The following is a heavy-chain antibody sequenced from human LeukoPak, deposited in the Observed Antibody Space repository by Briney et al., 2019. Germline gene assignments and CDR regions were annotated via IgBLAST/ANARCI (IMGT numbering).Heavy chain of an antibody. CDR3: AREGGRVEQQLANWFDP. Sequence: SGTLSLTCAVSGGSISSSNWWSWVRQPPGKGLEWIGEIYHSGSTNYNPSLKSRVTISVDKSKNQFSLKLSSVTAADTAVYYCAREGGRVEQQLANWFDPWGQGTLVTVSS. D-gene: IGHD6-13*01. J-gene: IGHJ5*02. CDR2: IYHSGST. CDR1: GGSISSSNW. V-gene: IGHV4-4*02.